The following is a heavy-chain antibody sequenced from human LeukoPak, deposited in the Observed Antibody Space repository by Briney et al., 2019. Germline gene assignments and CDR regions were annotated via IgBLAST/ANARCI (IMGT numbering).Heavy chain of an antibody. CDR2: IYTSGST. D-gene: IGHD3-3*01. Sequence: PSETLSLTCTVSGGSISSYYWSWIRQPAGKGLEWIGRIYTSGSTNYNPSLKSRVTMSVDTSKNQFSLKLSSVTAADTAVYYCARGVRYDFWSGRYYYYGMDVWGQGTTVTVSS. V-gene: IGHV4-4*07. CDR1: GGSISSYY. J-gene: IGHJ6*02. CDR3: ARGVRYDFWSGRYYYYGMDV.